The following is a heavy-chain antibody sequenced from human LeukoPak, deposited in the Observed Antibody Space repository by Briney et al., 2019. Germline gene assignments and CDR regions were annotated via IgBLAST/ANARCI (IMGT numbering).Heavy chain of an antibody. Sequence: PSETLSLTCSFSGGSISSSDYYWGWIRQPPGKGLEWIGTMFYNGATKSNPSLSSRVTMSIDTSKNQFSLKLRSVTAADTAVYYCAREARFALPVVGSGDYWGQGTLVTVSS. J-gene: IGHJ4*02. V-gene: IGHV4-39*07. D-gene: IGHD6-19*01. CDR1: GGSISSSDYY. CDR3: AREARFALPVVGSGDY. CDR2: MFYNGAT.